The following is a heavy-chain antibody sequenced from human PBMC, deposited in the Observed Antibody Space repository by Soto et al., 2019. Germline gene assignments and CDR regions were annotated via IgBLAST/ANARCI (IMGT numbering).Heavy chain of an antibody. Sequence: QVQLVQSGAEVKKPGASVKVSCKASGYTFTGYYMHWVRQAPGQGLEWLGWINPNSGGTKDAQKCQGRVTMTRDTSISTVYMELSRLRSDDSAVYYFARVSIVVTVGGFTQFDYWGQGTLVTVAS. CDR1: GYTFTGYY. D-gene: IGHD2-21*01. CDR2: INPNSGGT. J-gene: IGHJ4*02. V-gene: IGHV1-2*02. CDR3: ARVSIVVTVGGFTQFDY.